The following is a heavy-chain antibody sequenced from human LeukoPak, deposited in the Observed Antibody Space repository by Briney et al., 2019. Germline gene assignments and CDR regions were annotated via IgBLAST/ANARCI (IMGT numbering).Heavy chain of an antibody. Sequence: GRSLTLSCAASGFTFSSYSMNWVRQAPGKGLEWVSVISGSGGSTYYADSMKGRFTISRDNSKNTLYLQMNSLRAEDTAVYYCAKDPGVSGTANYFDYWGQGTLVTVSS. CDR3: AKDPGVSGTANYFDY. J-gene: IGHJ4*02. CDR1: GFTFSSYS. V-gene: IGHV3-23*01. D-gene: IGHD1-7*01. CDR2: ISGSGGST.